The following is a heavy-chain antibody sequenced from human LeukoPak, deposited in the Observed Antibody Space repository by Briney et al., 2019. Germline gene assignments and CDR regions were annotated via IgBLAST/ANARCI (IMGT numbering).Heavy chain of an antibody. J-gene: IGHJ5*02. V-gene: IGHV1-46*01. CDR1: GYTFTTYY. CDR3: ARGTTEGFDP. Sequence: SVKVSCKASGYTFTTYYMHWVRQAPGQGLEWMGIINPSGGSTTYAQNFQGRVTMTRDTSTSTVYMELSGLRSDDTAVYYCARGTTEGFDPWGQGTLVTVSS. D-gene: IGHD1/OR15-1a*01. CDR2: INPSGGST.